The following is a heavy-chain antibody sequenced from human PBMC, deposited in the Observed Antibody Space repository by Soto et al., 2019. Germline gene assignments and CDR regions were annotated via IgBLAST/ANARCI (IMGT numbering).Heavy chain of an antibody. D-gene: IGHD6-13*01. CDR3: AKEPARAAAGPGYHWFDP. CDR2: ISTNGGST. V-gene: IGHV3-64*04. CDR1: GFTFSIYA. Sequence: SGGSLRLSCSASGFTFSIYAMHWVRQAPGKGLEYVSSISTNGGSTDYADSVKGRFTISRDNSKNTLYLQMNSLRAEDTAVYYCAKEPARAAAGPGYHWFDPWGQGTLVTVSS. J-gene: IGHJ5*02.